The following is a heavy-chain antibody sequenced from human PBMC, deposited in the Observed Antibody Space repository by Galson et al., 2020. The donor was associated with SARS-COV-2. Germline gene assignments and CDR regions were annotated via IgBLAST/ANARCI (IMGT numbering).Heavy chain of an antibody. J-gene: IGHJ4*02. D-gene: IGHD5-12*01. CDR2: THWDDDK. Sequence: SGHTLAKPPQPLTLTHPFSGFSLTTTGTGVTWIRQPPGKALEWLPLTHWDDDKYYSTSLRTRPTISRDTSKNQVFLTMTNMDPVDTAAYYCAGLADGYGGWDYGSSSFDYWGQGTLVTVSS. CDR3: AGLADGYGGWDYGSSSFDY. CDR1: GFSLTTTGTG. V-gene: IGHV2-70*01.